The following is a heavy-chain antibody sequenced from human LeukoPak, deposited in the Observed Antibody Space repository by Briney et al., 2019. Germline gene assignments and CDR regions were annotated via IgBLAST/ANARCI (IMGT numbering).Heavy chain of an antibody. CDR2: INGNGGST. CDR3: VRHDFWSGFKGGDC. D-gene: IGHD3-3*01. J-gene: IGHJ4*02. V-gene: IGHV3-20*04. CDR1: GFTFDNYG. Sequence: GGSLRLSCAASGFTFDNYGMSWARQVPGKGLEWVSSINGNGGSTAYADSVKGRFTISRDNVKNSLYLQMNSLRAEDTAFYYCVRHDFWSGFKGGDCWGQGTLVTVSS.